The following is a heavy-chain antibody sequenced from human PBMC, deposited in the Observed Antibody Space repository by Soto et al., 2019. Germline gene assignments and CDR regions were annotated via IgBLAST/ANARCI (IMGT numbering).Heavy chain of an antibody. J-gene: IGHJ5*02. CDR1: GFTFSSYW. CDR3: ARDDYSNYVRVHADTFDP. V-gene: IGHV3-7*03. Sequence: EVQLVESGGGLVQPGGSLRLSCAASGFTFSSYWMSWVRQAPGKGLEWVANIKQDGSEKYYVDSVKGRFTISRDNAKNSLYLQMNSLRAEDTAVYYCARDDYSNYVRVHADTFDPWGQGTLVTVSS. CDR2: IKQDGSEK. D-gene: IGHD4-4*01.